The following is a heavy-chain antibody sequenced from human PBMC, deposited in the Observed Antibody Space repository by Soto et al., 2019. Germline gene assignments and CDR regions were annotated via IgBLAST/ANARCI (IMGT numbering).Heavy chain of an antibody. CDR3: TTGSVEGV. D-gene: IGHD2-15*01. CDR2: VKTKAQGETT. J-gene: IGHJ6*02. V-gene: IGHV3-15*07. Sequence: EVQLVESGGDLVKPGGSLTLSCAASDFTFIDSWMNWVRQAPGKGLKWVGRVKTKAQGETTDYAAPVKGRFTISRDDSTYTLYLHMRSLKADDTAVYYCTTGSVEGVWGQGTTVTVSS. CDR1: DFTFIDSW.